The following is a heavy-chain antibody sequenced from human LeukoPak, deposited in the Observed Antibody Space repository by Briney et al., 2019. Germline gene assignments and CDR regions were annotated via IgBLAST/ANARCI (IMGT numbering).Heavy chain of an antibody. D-gene: IGHD1-7*01. CDR2: IYYSGST. V-gene: IGHV4-59*08. CDR3: AGELDAFDI. CDR1: GGSISSYY. Sequence: SETLSLTCTVSGGSISSYYWSWIPQPPGKGLEWIGYIYYSGSTNYNPSLKSRVTISVDTSKNQFSLNLSSVTAADTAVYYCAGELDAFDIWGQGTMVSVSS. J-gene: IGHJ3*02.